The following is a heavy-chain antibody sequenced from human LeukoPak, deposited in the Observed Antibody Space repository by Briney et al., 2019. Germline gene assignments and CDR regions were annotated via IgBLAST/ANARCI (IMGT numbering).Heavy chain of an antibody. CDR3: AREDSVAGALADY. CDR1: GFTFSSYS. V-gene: IGHV3-21*01. CDR2: ISSSSSYI. D-gene: IGHD6-19*01. Sequence: PGGSLRLSCAASGFTFSSYSMNWVRQAPGKGLVWVSSISSSSSYIYYADSVKGRFTISRDNAKNSLYLQMNSLRAEDTAVYYCAREDSVAGALADYWGQGTLVTVSS. J-gene: IGHJ4*02.